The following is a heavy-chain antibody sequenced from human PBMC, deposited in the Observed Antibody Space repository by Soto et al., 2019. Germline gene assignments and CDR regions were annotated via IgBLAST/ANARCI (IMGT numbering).Heavy chain of an antibody. V-gene: IGHV3-7*01. CDR1: GFTFRNYW. Sequence: EVQLVESGGGLVQPGGSLRLSCAASGFTFRNYWMRWVRQDPGKGLEWVANIQEDGSERHHVDSVKGRFTIARDNGENSLFLEMHSLRAEGTVVYYFARENWYFDVWGRGTLVIVSS. CDR2: IQEDGSER. J-gene: IGHJ2*01. CDR3: ARENWYFDV.